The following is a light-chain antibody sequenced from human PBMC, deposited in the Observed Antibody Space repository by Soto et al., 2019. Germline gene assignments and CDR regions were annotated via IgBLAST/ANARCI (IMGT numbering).Light chain of an antibody. V-gene: IGKV2-28*01. Sequence: DIVMTQSPLSLPVTPGEPASISCRSSQSLLHSNGYNYLDWYLQKPGQSPQLLIYLGSNRASGVPDRFSGSGSGTDFTLKISRVEAEDAGVYYCMQALQNPTFTFGPGTKVDIK. CDR2: LGS. CDR3: MQALQNPTFT. J-gene: IGKJ3*01. CDR1: QSLLHSNGYNY.